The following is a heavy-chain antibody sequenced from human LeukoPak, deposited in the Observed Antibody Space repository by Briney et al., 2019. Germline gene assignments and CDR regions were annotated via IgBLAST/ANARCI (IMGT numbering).Heavy chain of an antibody. J-gene: IGHJ4*02. CDR1: GFTFSDYY. D-gene: IGHD6-13*01. V-gene: IGHV3-7*01. CDR2: IKQDGSEK. Sequence: PGGSLRLSCAASGFTFSDYYMSWIRQAPGKGLEWVANIKQDGSEKYYVDSVKGRFTISRDNAKNSLYLQMNSLRAEDTAVYYCAREGYSSPVDYWGQGTLATVSS. CDR3: AREGYSSPVDY.